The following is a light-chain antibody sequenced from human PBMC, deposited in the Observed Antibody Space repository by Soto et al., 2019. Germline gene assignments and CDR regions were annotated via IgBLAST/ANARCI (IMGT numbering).Light chain of an antibody. CDR3: QQFRSYPPIT. CDR1: QGIGSA. Sequence: AIQLTQSPSSLSASVGDRVTITCRASQGIGSALAWYQQKPGNPPNLLIYDASSLETGVPSRFSASGSGTDFTLTISSLQAEDFATYYCQQFRSYPPITFGQGTRLEIK. J-gene: IGKJ5*01. V-gene: IGKV1-13*02. CDR2: DAS.